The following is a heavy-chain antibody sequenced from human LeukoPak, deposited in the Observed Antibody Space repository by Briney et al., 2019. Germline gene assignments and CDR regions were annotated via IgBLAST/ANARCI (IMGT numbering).Heavy chain of an antibody. J-gene: IGHJ4*02. CDR1: GFTLSSYC. CDR3: ARPHRHRGYSYGYGPDY. D-gene: IGHD5-18*01. CDR2: ISYDGSNK. Sequence: PGGSLRLSCAASGFTLSSYCMHWVRQAPGKGLEWVGFISYDGSNKYYADSVKGRFTISRDNSKNTLYLQMNSLRADDTAVYYCARPHRHRGYSYGYGPDYWGQGTLVTVSS. V-gene: IGHV3-30*03.